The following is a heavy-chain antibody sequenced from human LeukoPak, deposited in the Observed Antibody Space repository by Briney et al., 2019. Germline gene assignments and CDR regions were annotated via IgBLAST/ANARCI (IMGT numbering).Heavy chain of an antibody. V-gene: IGHV3-30*02. Sequence: GGSLRLSCVASDFTFSNFGMHWARQAPGKGLEWLSFIRYDGSNNYHADSVKGRFSISRDNSKNTLHLQMNTLRPDDTAVYYCARTAVAGTLRWFDLWGQGTLVIVSS. J-gene: IGHJ5*02. D-gene: IGHD6-19*01. CDR1: DFTFSNFG. CDR3: ARTAVAGTLRWFDL. CDR2: IRYDGSNN.